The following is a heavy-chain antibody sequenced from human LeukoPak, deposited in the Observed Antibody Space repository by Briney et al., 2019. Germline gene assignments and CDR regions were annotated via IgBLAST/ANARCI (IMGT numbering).Heavy chain of an antibody. J-gene: IGHJ6*03. Sequence: ASVKVSCKASGYTFTSYGISWVRQAPGQGLEWKGWISAYNGNTNYAQKLQGRVTMTTDTSTSTAYMELRSLRSDDTAVYYCAREIWSGYSIANYYYYYYMDVWGKGTTVTASS. D-gene: IGHD3-3*01. V-gene: IGHV1-18*01. CDR1: GYTFTSYG. CDR3: AREIWSGYSIANYYYYYYMDV. CDR2: ISAYNGNT.